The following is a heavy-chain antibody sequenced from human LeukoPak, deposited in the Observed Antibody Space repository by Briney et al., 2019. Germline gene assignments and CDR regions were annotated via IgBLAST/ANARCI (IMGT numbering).Heavy chain of an antibody. D-gene: IGHD3-22*01. CDR1: GFTFSSYG. V-gene: IGHV3-30-3*01. Sequence: GGSLRLSCAASGFTFSSYGVHWVRQAPGKGLEWVAVISYDGSNKYNADSVKGRFTISRDNSKNTLYLQMNSLRAEDTAVYYCAKAVGLYYDSSGYLSYFDYWGQGTLVTVSS. J-gene: IGHJ4*02. CDR2: ISYDGSNK. CDR3: AKAVGLYYDSSGYLSYFDY.